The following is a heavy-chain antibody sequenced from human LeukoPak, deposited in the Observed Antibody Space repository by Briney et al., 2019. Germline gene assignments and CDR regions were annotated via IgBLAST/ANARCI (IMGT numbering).Heavy chain of an antibody. CDR1: GFTFSSYA. CDR3: VMAGLGSGTYYYFDY. D-gene: IGHD1-26*01. CDR2: ISYDGSNK. J-gene: IGHJ4*02. V-gene: IGHV3-30-3*01. Sequence: PGRSLRLSCAASGFTFSSYAMHWVRQAPGKGLEWVAGISYDGSNKYYADSVKGRFTISRDNSKNTLFLQMSSLRAEDTAVYYCVMAGLGSGTYYYFDYWGQGTLVTVSS.